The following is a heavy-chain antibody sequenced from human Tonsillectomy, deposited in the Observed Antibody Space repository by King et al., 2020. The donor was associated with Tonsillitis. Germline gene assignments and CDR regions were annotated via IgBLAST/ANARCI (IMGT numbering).Heavy chain of an antibody. V-gene: IGHV1-46*01. J-gene: IGHJ4*02. Sequence: QLVQSGAEVKKPGASPKVSCKASGYTFTSSNMQWGRHAPGQGLEWMGIINTSGGSPSHAQKFQGRVTMTRDTSTSTVYMELSSLRSEDTAVYYCALGGDASFGVVTTEHDYWGQGTLVTVSS. CDR1: GYTFTSSN. CDR3: ALGGDASFGVVTTEHDY. D-gene: IGHD3-3*01. CDR2: INTSGGSP.